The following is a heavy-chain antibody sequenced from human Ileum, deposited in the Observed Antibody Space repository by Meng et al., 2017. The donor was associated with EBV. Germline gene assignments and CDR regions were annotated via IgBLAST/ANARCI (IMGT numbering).Heavy chain of an antibody. Sequence: QVQLVQSGAEVNKPXAAVKGSCKASGYSFTTYAMHWVRQAPGQRLEWMGWINAGNGNTKYSEKFQSRVTITRDTAASTAYMELSSLRSEDTAVYYCARTGCSSSSCYDYWGHGTLVTVSS. J-gene: IGHJ4*01. CDR1: GYSFTTYA. CDR3: ARTGCSSSSCYDY. CDR2: INAGNGNT. V-gene: IGHV1-3*01. D-gene: IGHD2-2*01.